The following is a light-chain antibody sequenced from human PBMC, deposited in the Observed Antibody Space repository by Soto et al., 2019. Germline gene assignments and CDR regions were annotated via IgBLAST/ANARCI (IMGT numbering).Light chain of an antibody. Sequence: QSALTQPASVSGSPGQSITISCTGTSSDVGSYNLVSWYQQHPGKAPQLMIYEVTKRPSGVSNRFSGSKSGNTASLTISGLQAEDEADYYCCSYAAGTTYFFGSGTQLTVL. V-gene: IGLV2-23*02. J-gene: IGLJ7*01. CDR3: CSYAAGTTYF. CDR2: EVT. CDR1: SSDVGSYNL.